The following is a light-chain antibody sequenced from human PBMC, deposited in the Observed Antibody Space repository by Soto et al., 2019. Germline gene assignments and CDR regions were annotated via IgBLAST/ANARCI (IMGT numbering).Light chain of an antibody. CDR2: DVT. CDR1: SSDIGGYNF. J-gene: IGLJ3*02. Sequence: QSALTQPASVSGSPGQSITISCTGTSSDIGGYNFVSWYQQHPGKAPKLMIYDVTNRPPGLSDRFSGSKSGNTASLTISGLQAEDEADYYCSSYTTSSPLVFGGGTKVTVL. V-gene: IGLV2-14*03. CDR3: SSYTTSSPLV.